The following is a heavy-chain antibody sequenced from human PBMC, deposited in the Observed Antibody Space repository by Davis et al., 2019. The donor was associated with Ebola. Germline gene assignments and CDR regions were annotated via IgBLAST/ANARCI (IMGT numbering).Heavy chain of an antibody. D-gene: IGHD6-13*01. V-gene: IGHV3-73*01. CDR1: GFTFSSYG. J-gene: IGHJ6*02. CDR2: IRSKANSYAT. Sequence: GESLKISCAASGFTFSSYGMHWVRQASGKGLEWVGRIRSKANSYATAYAASVKGRFTISRDDSKNTAYLQMNSLRDEDTAVYYCARKGVAAAGLFYYYYYGMDVWGQGTTVTVSS. CDR3: ARKGVAAAGLFYYYYYGMDV.